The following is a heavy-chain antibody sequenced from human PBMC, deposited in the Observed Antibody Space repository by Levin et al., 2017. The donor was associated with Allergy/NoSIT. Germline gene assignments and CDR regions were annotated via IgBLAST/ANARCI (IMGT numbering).Heavy chain of an antibody. CDR1: GFTFSSYG. Sequence: GESLKISCAASGFTFSSYGMHWVRQAPGKGLEWVAVIWYDGSNKYYADSVKGRFTISRDNSKNTLYLQMNSLRAEDTAVYYCARFKDGDWTFDIWGQGTMVTVSS. V-gene: IGHV3-33*01. CDR2: IWYDGSNK. D-gene: IGHD4-17*01. J-gene: IGHJ3*02. CDR3: ARFKDGDWTFDI.